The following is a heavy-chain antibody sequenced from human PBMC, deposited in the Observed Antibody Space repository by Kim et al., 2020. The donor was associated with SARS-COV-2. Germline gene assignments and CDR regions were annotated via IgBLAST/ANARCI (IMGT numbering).Heavy chain of an antibody. D-gene: IGHD6-13*01. CDR2: ISARDGTT. V-gene: IGHV3-23*01. Sequence: GGSLRLSCAASGFTFNNYAMSWVRQAPGKVLEWVSAISARDGTTYFADSVKGRFTISRDNSKDTVYLQVNTLRAEDTAIYYCAKTSTSWQTFDSWGQGTLVTVSS. CDR3: AKTSTSWQTFDS. J-gene: IGHJ4*02. CDR1: GFTFNNYA.